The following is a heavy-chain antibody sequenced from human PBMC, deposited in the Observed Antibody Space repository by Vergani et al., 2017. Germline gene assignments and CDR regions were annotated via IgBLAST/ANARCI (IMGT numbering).Heavy chain of an antibody. CDR1: GGSISSYY. CDR3: ARDGWKEVYWYFDL. D-gene: IGHD1-1*01. V-gene: IGHV4-59*01. CDR2: IYYSGST. Sequence: QVQLQESGPGLVKPSETLSLTCTVSGGSISSYYWSWIRQPPGKGLEWIGYIYYSGSTNYHPSLKSRVTISVDTSKNQFSLKLSSVTAADTAVYYCARDGWKEVYWYFDLWGRGSLVTVSS. J-gene: IGHJ2*01.